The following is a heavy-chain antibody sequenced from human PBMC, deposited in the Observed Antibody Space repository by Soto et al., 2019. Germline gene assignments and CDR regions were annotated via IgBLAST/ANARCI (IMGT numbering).Heavy chain of an antibody. V-gene: IGHV4-30-4*01. J-gene: IGHJ4*02. D-gene: IGHD6-19*01. CDR2: IYYSGST. CDR3: ARGYSSGWYGY. Sequence: SETLSLTCTVSGGSISSGDYYWSWIRQPPGKGLEWIGYIYYSGSTYYNPSLKSRVTISVDTSKNQFSLRLSSVTAADTAVYYCARGYSSGWYGYWGQGTLVTVSS. CDR1: GGSISSGDYY.